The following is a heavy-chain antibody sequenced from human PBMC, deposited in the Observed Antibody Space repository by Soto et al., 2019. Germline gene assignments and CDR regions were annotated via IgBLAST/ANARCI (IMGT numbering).Heavy chain of an antibody. J-gene: IGHJ3*02. V-gene: IGHV3-30-3*01. CDR3: ARRRDAFGI. Sequence: QVQLVESGGGVVQPGRSLRLSCAASGFTFSTYAMYWVRQAPGKGLEWGAVISYDGSNKYYADSVKGRFTISRDNSKNTLYMQMNSRRTGDTSVYYCARRRDAFGIWGQGTRVTVSS. CDR2: ISYDGSNK. CDR1: GFTFSTYA.